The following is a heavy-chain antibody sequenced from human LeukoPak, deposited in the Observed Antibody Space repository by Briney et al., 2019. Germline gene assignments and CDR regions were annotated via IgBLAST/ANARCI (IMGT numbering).Heavy chain of an antibody. V-gene: IGHV1-69-2*01. CDR3: ATGRYCSGGSCYLDY. J-gene: IGHJ4*02. CDR1: GYTFTDYY. Sequence: ASVKISCKVSGYTFTDYYMHWVQQAPGKGLEWMGLVDPEDGETIYAEKFQGRVTITADTSTDPAYMELSSLRSEDTAVYYCATGRYCSGGSCYLDYWGQGTLVTVSS. CDR2: VDPEDGET. D-gene: IGHD2-15*01.